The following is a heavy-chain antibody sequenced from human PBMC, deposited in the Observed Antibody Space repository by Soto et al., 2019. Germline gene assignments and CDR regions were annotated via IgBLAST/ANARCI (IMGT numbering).Heavy chain of an antibody. Sequence: SEALSLTCSVSGGSISTSRSYWAWIRQPPGKGLEWLANIFYSGSTFYNPSLASRVSVSVDTSKNEFSLKLRSVTAADTAVYYCARQPTTGDTDLWFAPWGQGTLVTV. CDR3: ARQPTTGDTDLWFAP. CDR1: GGSISTSRSY. V-gene: IGHV4-39*01. CDR2: IFYSGST. D-gene: IGHD2-21*01. J-gene: IGHJ5*02.